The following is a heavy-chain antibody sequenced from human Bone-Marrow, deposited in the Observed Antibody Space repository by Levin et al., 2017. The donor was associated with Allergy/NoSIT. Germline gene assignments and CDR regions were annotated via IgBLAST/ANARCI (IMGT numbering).Heavy chain of an antibody. D-gene: IGHD3-22*01. Sequence: ASVKVSCKVSGYTLTELSMHWVRQAPGKGLEWMGGFDPEDGETIYAQKFQGRVTMTEDTSTDTAYMELSSLRSEDTAVYYCATYLVSGYFTPRYDAFDIWGQGTMVTVSS. J-gene: IGHJ3*02. CDR2: FDPEDGET. V-gene: IGHV1-24*01. CDR1: GYTLTELS. CDR3: ATYLVSGYFTPRYDAFDI.